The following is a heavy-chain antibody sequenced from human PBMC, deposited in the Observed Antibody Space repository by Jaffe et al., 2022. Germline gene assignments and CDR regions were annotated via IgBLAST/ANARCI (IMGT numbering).Heavy chain of an antibody. J-gene: IGHJ4*02. D-gene: IGHD3-10*01. CDR3: VRRAMYGAGTHYPYYFDY. CDR1: GFSLSNDKVG. CDR2: IFSNDEK. V-gene: IGHV2-26*01. Sequence: QVTLKESGPVLVKPTETLTLTCTVSGFSLSNDKVGVTWIRQPPGKALEWLAHIFSNDEKSYSTSLTRRLTISKDTSKSQVVLTMTNMDPVDTATYYCVRRAMYGAGTHYPYYFDYWGQGTLVTVSS.